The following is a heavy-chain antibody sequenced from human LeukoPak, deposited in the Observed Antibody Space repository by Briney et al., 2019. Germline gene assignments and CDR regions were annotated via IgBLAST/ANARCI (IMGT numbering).Heavy chain of an antibody. V-gene: IGHV1-69*04. D-gene: IGHD5-12*01. J-gene: IGHJ4*02. CDR2: IIPILGIA. CDR3: ARDQVATIIRGIDY. Sequence: GASVKVSCKASGGTFSIYAISWVRQAPGQGLEWMGRIIPILGIANYAQKFQGRVTITADKSTSTAYMELSSLRSEDTAVYYCARDQVATIIRGIDYWGQGTLVTVSS. CDR1: GGTFSIYA.